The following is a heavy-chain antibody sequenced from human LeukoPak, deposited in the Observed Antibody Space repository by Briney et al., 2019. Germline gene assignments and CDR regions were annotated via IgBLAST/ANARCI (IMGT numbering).Heavy chain of an antibody. V-gene: IGHV4-4*07. D-gene: IGHD3-9*01. CDR3: ARNNYDILTGPHDAFDI. CDR1: GDSITYFY. J-gene: IGHJ3*02. CDR2: VSSSGST. Sequence: SETLSLTCSVSGDSITYFYWSWIRQAAGKGLEWIGRVSSSGSTDYNASLKSRVTISVDTSKNQFSLKLSSVTAADTAVYYCARNNYDILTGPHDAFDIWGQGTMVTVSS.